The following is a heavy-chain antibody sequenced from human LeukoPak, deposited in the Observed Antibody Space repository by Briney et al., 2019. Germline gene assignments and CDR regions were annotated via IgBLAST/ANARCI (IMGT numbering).Heavy chain of an antibody. V-gene: IGHV1-46*01. D-gene: IGHD1-26*01. CDR2: INPSGGST. CDR1: GYTFTSYY. J-gene: IGHJ6*02. CDR3: ARRGSSYYYYYGMDV. Sequence: ASVKVSCKASGYTFTSYYMHWVRQAPGQGLEWMGIINPSGGSTSYAQKFQGRVTMTRDTSTSTVYMELSSLRSEVTAVYYCARRGSSYYYYYGMDVWGQGTTVTVSS.